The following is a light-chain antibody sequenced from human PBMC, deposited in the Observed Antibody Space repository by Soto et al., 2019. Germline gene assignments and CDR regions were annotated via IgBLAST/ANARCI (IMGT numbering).Light chain of an antibody. J-gene: IGKJ2*01. V-gene: IGKV3-15*01. Sequence: EIVMTQSPATLSVSPGERATLSCRASQSVSSNLAWYQQKPAQAPRRLIYGASTRATGIPARFSGSGSGTEFTLTINSLQSEDFAVYYCQQYNNWPYTFGQGTKLEIK. CDR2: GAS. CDR1: QSVSSN. CDR3: QQYNNWPYT.